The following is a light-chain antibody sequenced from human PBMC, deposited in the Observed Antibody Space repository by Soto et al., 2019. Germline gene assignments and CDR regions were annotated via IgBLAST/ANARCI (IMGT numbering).Light chain of an antibody. CDR2: IPNSGGY. J-gene: IGLJ2*01. V-gene: IGLV4-60*03. Sequence: QTVVTQSSSASASVGSSVKLTCTLSSGHTGYIIAWHQQQPGKAPRYLMNIPNSGGYKKGNGVPDRFSGSSSGADRYLIISNLQSEDEADYYCETWDSNSVVFAGGTKLTVL. CDR3: ETWDSNSVV. CDR1: SGHTGYI.